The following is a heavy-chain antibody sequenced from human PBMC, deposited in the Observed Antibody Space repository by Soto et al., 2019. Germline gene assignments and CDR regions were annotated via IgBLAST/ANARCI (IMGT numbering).Heavy chain of an antibody. V-gene: IGHV3-23*01. J-gene: IGHJ4*02. D-gene: IGHD6-19*01. CDR1: VFTFSSYA. CDR3: AKDGDGIAVAGTCFDY. Sequence: WWSLRLSCSASVFTFSSYAMSWFRQAPGKGLEWVSAISGSGGSTYYADSVKGRFTISRDNSKNTLYLQMNSLRAEDTAVYYCAKDGDGIAVAGTCFDYWGQGTLVTVSS. CDR2: ISGSGGST.